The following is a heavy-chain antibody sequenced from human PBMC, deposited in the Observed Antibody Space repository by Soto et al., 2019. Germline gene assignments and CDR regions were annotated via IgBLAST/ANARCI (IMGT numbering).Heavy chain of an antibody. CDR3: AKKRDWGGTDV. V-gene: IGHV4-30-2*01. D-gene: IGHD2-21*02. J-gene: IGHJ6*02. CDR2: IYQSGSA. Sequence: QLQLHESGSGLLKPSQTLSLTCAVSGGSISSGGYSWNWIRQPPGKGLEWIGYIYQSGSAYYNPSLKSRVTISVDRSKNQFSLEMSSVTAADTAVYYCAKKRDWGGTDVWGQGTTVTVSS. CDR1: GGSISSGGYS.